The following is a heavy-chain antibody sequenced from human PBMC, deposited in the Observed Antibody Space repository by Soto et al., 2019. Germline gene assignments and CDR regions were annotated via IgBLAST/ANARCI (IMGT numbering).Heavy chain of an antibody. CDR1: GFTFSSYE. V-gene: IGHV3-21*05. D-gene: IGHD2-15*01. J-gene: IGHJ1*01. CDR2: ISSSSSYI. Sequence: GGSLRLSCAASGFTFSSYEMNWVRQAPGKGLEWVSYISSSSSYIYYADSVKGRFTISRDNAKNSLYLQMNSLRAEDTAAYYCARDSPNPYRSGGSCYSEYFQHWGQGTLVTVSS. CDR3: ARDSPNPYRSGGSCYSEYFQH.